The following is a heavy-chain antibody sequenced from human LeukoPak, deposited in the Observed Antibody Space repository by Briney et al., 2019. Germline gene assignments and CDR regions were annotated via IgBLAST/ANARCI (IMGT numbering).Heavy chain of an antibody. CDR2: IYYSGST. J-gene: IGHJ2*01. Sequence: SETLSLTCSVSGVSFISYYWIWLRKTPEKGLEWIGYIYYSGSTNYNPSLKSRVTISVDTSKNLFSLKLNSVTAADTAVYYCARLGMAAASISYWYFDLWGRGTLVTVSS. CDR1: GVSFISYY. D-gene: IGHD6-25*01. CDR3: ARLGMAAASISYWYFDL. V-gene: IGHV4-59*01.